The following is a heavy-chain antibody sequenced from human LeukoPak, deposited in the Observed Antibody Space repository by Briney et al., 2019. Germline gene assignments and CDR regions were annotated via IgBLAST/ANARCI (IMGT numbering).Heavy chain of an antibody. CDR1: GFTFSNYW. V-gene: IGHV3-7*01. CDR3: ARRRYSGSSQHFDY. Sequence: GGSLRLSCAASGFTFSNYWMSWVRQAPGKGLEWVANIKQDGSEKYYVDSVKGRFTISRDNAKNSLYLQMNSLRAEDTAVYYCARRRYSGSSQHFDYWGLGTLVTVSS. CDR2: IKQDGSEK. D-gene: IGHD1-26*01. J-gene: IGHJ4*02.